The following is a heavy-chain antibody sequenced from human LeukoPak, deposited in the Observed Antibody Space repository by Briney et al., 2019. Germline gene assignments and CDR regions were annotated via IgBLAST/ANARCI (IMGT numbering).Heavy chain of an antibody. J-gene: IGHJ4*02. Sequence: ASVKVSCKASGYTFTSYGISWVRQAPGLGLEWMGWISAYNGNTNYAQKLQGRVTMTTDTSTSTVYMELSSLRSEDTAVYYCARDPASIAARQGVYFDYWGQGTLVTVSS. V-gene: IGHV1-18*01. CDR3: ARDPASIAARQGVYFDY. CDR1: GYTFTSYG. CDR2: ISAYNGNT. D-gene: IGHD6-6*01.